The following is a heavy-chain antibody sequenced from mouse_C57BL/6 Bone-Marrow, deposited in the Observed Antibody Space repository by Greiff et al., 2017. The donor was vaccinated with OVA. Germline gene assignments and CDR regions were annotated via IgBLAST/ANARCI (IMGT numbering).Heavy chain of an antibody. Sequence: VQLQQPGAELVKPGASVKLSCKASGYTFTSYWMQWVKQRPGQGLEWIGEIDPSDSYTTYNQKFKGKATLTVDTSSSTAYMQLSSLTSEDSAVYYCFNWVYFDYWGQGTTLTVSS. CDR2: IDPSDSYT. V-gene: IGHV1-50*01. CDR1: GYTFTSYW. D-gene: IGHD4-1*01. CDR3: FNWVYFDY. J-gene: IGHJ2*01.